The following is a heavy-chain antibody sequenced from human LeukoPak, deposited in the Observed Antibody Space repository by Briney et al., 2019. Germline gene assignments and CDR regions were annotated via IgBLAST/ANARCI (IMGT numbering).Heavy chain of an antibody. CDR1: GGSISSSSYY. CDR2: IYYSGST. Sequence: SGTLSLTCTVSGGSISSSSYYWGWIRQPPGKGLEWIGSIYYSGSTYYNPSLKSRVTISVDTSKNQFSLKLSSVTAADTAVYYCARVRIAAARNQNWFDPWGQGTLVTVSS. J-gene: IGHJ5*02. D-gene: IGHD6-13*01. CDR3: ARVRIAAARNQNWFDP. V-gene: IGHV4-39*07.